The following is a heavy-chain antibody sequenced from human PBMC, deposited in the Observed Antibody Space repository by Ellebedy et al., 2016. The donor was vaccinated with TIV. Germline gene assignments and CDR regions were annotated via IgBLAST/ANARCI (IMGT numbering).Heavy chain of an antibody. J-gene: IGHJ2*01. CDR2: IKQDGSEK. CDR3: ARDFWRHFDL. CDR1: GFTFTTYW. D-gene: IGHD3-3*01. V-gene: IGHV3-7*01. Sequence: PGGSLRLSCAASGFTFTTYWMSWVRQAPGKGPEWLANIKQDGSEKCYGDSVKGRFTISRDNSKNSLYLQMNGLRAEDTAVYYCARDFWRHFDLWGRGTLVTVSS.